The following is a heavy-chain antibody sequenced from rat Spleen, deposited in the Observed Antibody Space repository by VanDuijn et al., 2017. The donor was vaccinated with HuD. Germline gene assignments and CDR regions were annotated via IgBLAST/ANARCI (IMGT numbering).Heavy chain of an antibody. Sequence: EVQLVESDGGLVQPGGSLKLSCAASGFSFGDYAMAWVRQAPTKGLEWVASISYDGGSTYYRDSVKGRFTISRDNAENTVYLQMNSLRSEDTATYYCAKDLDYGPDYWGQGVMVTVSS. CDR2: ISYDGGST. CDR1: GFSFGDYA. CDR3: AKDLDYGPDY. D-gene: IGHD1-11*01. V-gene: IGHV5-20*01. J-gene: IGHJ2*01.